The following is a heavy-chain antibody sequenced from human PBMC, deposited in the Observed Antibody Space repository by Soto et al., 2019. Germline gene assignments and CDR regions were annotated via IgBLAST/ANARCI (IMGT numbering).Heavy chain of an antibody. CDR2: ISYDGSNK. Sequence: QVLLVESGGGVVQPGGSLTLSCVGSGFTFNSHGMHWVRQAPGKGLEWVAVISYDGSNKYYEESVKGRFTISRDNSRNTVYLQLNSLRAEDTVLDYCAQDRTTILAEVSWLESWGQGTLVTVSA. CDR1: GFTFNSHG. J-gene: IGHJ5*02. D-gene: IGHD2-2*01. V-gene: IGHV3-30*18. CDR3: AQDRTTILAEVSWLES.